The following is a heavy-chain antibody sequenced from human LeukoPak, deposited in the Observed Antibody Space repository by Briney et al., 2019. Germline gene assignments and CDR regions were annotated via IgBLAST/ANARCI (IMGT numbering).Heavy chain of an antibody. CDR2: TWYDGSNK. J-gene: IGHJ4*02. CDR1: GFTFSSYG. V-gene: IGHV3-33*01. Sequence: GGSLRLSCAASGFTFSSYGMHWVRQAPGKGLEWVAVTWYDGSNKYYADSVKGRFTISRDNSKNTLYLQMNSLRAEDTAVYYCAREEAAYYYDSSGYNPKTFDYWGQGTLVTVSS. D-gene: IGHD3-22*01. CDR3: AREEAAYYYDSSGYNPKTFDY.